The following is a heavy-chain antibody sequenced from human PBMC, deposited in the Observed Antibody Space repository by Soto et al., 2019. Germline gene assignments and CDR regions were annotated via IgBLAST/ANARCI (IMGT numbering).Heavy chain of an antibody. J-gene: IGHJ4*02. Sequence: VQLLESGGGLVQPGGSLRLSCVASGFTFSNYAMSWVRQAPGKGLEWVSAVSGTGGRTYYGDSVKGRFTISRDNSQSTLYLQRDILRAEDTALYYCAKDLAQSSSYQGDYWGQGHLVTVSS. CDR1: GFTFSNYA. CDR3: AKDLAQSSSYQGDY. CDR2: VSGTGGRT. V-gene: IGHV3-23*01. D-gene: IGHD6-6*01.